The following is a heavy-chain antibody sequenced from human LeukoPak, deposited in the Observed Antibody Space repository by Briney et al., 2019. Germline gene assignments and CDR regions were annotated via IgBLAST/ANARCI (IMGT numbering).Heavy chain of an antibody. D-gene: IGHD2-2*01. J-gene: IGHJ4*02. CDR2: ISSSGSTI. V-gene: IGHV3-11*01. Sequence: GGSLRLSCAASGFTFSDYYMSWIRQAPGKGLEWVSYISSSGSTIYYADSVKGRFTISRDNAKNSLYLQMNSLRAEDTAVYYCARESPYLGYCSSTSCHEGFDYWGQGTLVTVSS. CDR3: ARESPYLGYCSSTSCHEGFDY. CDR1: GFTFSDYY.